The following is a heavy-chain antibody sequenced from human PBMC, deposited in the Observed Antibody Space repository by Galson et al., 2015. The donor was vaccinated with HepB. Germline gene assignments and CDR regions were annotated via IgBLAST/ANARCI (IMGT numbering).Heavy chain of an antibody. J-gene: IGHJ4*02. Sequence: ETLSLTCAVSGGSFSDHYWSWIRQPPGKGLEWIGEINHSGSPNYNPSLKRRVTISVDTSKNQFSLKLSSVTAADTAVYYCARYFRTGYYSFDYWGQGTLVTVSS. CDR1: GGSFSDHY. D-gene: IGHD3/OR15-3a*01. V-gene: IGHV4-34*01. CDR2: INHSGSP. CDR3: ARYFRTGYYSFDY.